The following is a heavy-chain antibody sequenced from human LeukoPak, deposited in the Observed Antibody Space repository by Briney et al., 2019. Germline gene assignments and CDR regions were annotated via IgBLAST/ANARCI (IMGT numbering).Heavy chain of an antibody. Sequence: SETLSLTCTVSGGSISSFYWSWIRQPPGKGLEWIGNIDYSGSTIYNPALKSRVTVSVDTSKNQFSLNLTSVTAADTAVYYCARDARPGVGSGLDYWGQGTLVTVSS. J-gene: IGHJ4*02. V-gene: IGHV4-59*01. CDR3: ARDARPGVGSGLDY. CDR1: GGSISSFY. D-gene: IGHD6-19*01. CDR2: IDYSGST.